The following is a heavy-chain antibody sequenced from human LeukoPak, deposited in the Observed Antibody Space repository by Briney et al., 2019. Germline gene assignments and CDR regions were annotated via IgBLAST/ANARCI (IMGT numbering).Heavy chain of an antibody. CDR3: ARHLKPPAGAFDI. CDR2: INHSGST. V-gene: IGHV4-34*01. J-gene: IGHJ3*02. Sequence: PSETLSLTCAVYGGSFSGYYWSWIGQPPGKGLEWIGEINHSGSTNYNPSLKSRVTISVDTSKNQFSLKLSSVTAADTAVYYCARHLKPPAGAFDIWGQGTMVTVSS. D-gene: IGHD6-13*01. CDR1: GGSFSGYY.